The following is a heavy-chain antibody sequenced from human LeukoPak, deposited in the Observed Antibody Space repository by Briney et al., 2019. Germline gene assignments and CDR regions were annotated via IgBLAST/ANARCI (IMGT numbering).Heavy chain of an antibody. Sequence: SETLSLTCTVPGGSISNYYWSWIRQPPRKRLEWIGYIYYSGSTNYNPSLKGRVTISVDTSKNQFSLKLSSVTAADTAVYYCARGDVDTSMALFWGQGTLVTVSS. CDR3: ARGDVDTSMALF. V-gene: IGHV4-59*01. CDR2: IYYSGST. D-gene: IGHD5-18*01. CDR1: GGSISNYY. J-gene: IGHJ4*02.